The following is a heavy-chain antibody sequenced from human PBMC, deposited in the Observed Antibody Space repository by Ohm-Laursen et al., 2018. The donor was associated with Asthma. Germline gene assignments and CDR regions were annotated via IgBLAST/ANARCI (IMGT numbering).Heavy chain of an antibody. D-gene: IGHD2-2*01. V-gene: IGHV4-31*03. CDR2: IYYIRST. J-gene: IGHJ5*02. CDR1: GGSITSVNYF. Sequence: SQTLSLTCTVSGGSITSVNYFWSWIRQHPGGGLEWIAYIYYIRSTFYNPSLESRATISRDTSRNQFSLKLTSVTAADTAVYYCARVGCSSTSCYSGWFDPWGQGTLVTVSS. CDR3: ARVGCSSTSCYSGWFDP.